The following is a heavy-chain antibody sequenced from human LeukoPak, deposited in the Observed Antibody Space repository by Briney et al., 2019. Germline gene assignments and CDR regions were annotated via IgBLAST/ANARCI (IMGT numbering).Heavy chain of an antibody. CDR3: ARDNEVGGYVDPKTVDY. D-gene: IGHD5-12*01. J-gene: IGHJ4*02. CDR1: GYTFTGYY. Sequence: ASVKVSCKASGYTFTGYYMHRVRQAPGQGLEWMGRINPNSGGTNYAQKFQGRVTMTRDTSISTAYMELSRLRSDDTAVYYCARDNEVGGYVDPKTVDYWGQGTLVTVSS. V-gene: IGHV1-2*06. CDR2: INPNSGGT.